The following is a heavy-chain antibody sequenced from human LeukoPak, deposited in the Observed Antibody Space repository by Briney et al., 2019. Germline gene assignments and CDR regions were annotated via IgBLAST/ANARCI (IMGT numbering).Heavy chain of an antibody. J-gene: IGHJ4*02. V-gene: IGHV1-69*05. CDR1: GGTFSSYA. CDR2: IIPIFGTA. Sequence: ASVKVSCKASGGTFSSYAISWVRQAPGQGLEWMGGIIPIFGTANYAQKFQGRVTITTDESTSTAHMELSSLRSEDTAVYYCAMYSSRLTPDYWGQGTLVTVSS. CDR3: AMYSSRLTPDY. D-gene: IGHD6-13*01.